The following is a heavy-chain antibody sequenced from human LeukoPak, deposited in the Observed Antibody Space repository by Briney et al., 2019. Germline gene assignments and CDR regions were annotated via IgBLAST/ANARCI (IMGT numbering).Heavy chain of an antibody. CDR1: GFTFSSYA. Sequence: PGGSLRLSCAASGFTFSSYAMSWVRQAPGKGLEWVSAISGSGGSTYYADSVKGRFTISRDNSKNTLYLQMNSLRAEDTAVYYCAKSLSPGYCSGGSCYSVDYWGQGTLVTVSP. CDR2: ISGSGGST. V-gene: IGHV3-23*01. J-gene: IGHJ4*02. CDR3: AKSLSPGYCSGGSCYSVDY. D-gene: IGHD2-15*01.